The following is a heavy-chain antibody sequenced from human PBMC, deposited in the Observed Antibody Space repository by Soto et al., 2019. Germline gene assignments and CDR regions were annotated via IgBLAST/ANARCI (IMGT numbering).Heavy chain of an antibody. D-gene: IGHD1-26*01. V-gene: IGHV4-34*01. CDR2: INHSGST. CDR1: GGSFSGYY. CDR3: AREVPSERELLRGMDV. J-gene: IGHJ6*02. Sequence: QVQLQQWGAGLLKPSETLSLTCAVYGGSFSGYYWSWIRQPPGKGLEWIGEINHSGSTNYNPSLKHRVALSXXTXKXXFSLKLSSVTAADTAVYYCAREVPSERELLRGMDVWGQGTTVTVSS.